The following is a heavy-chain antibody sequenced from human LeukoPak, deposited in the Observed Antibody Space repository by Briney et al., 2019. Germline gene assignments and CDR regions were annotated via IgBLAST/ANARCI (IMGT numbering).Heavy chain of an antibody. J-gene: IGHJ4*02. V-gene: IGHV4-31*03. CDR3: ARRSEWELLDY. CDR1: GGSISSGGYY. D-gene: IGHD1-26*01. Sequence: PSETLSLTCTVSGGSISSGGYYWSWIRQHPGKGLEWIGYIYYSGSTYYNPSLKSRVTISVDTSKNQFSLKLSSVTAADTAVYYGARRSEWELLDYWGQGTLVTVSS. CDR2: IYYSGST.